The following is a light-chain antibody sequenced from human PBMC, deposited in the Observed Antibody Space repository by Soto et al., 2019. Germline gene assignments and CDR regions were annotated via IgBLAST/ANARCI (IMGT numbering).Light chain of an antibody. V-gene: IGKV1-5*01. CDR2: DAS. J-gene: IGKJ1*01. CDR3: QQYNSYWT. CDR1: RSLSNR. Sequence: DIPMTQSPSTLSASVGDRVTITCRASRSLSNRLAWYQQKPGKAPKVLIYDASSLESGVPSRFSGSGSGTDFTLTISSLQPDDFAIYYCQQYNSYWTFGQGTKVDIK.